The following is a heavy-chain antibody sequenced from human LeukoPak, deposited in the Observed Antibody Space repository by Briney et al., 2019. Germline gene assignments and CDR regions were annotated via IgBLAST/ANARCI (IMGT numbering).Heavy chain of an antibody. J-gene: IGHJ1*01. D-gene: IGHD2-2*01. CDR1: GFTFSSYA. Sequence: GGSLRLSCAASGFTFSSYAMSWVRQAPGKGLGWVAVISYDGSNKYYADSVKGRFTISRDNSKNTLYRQMNSLRAEDTAVYYCAKEPYCSSTSCIGEYFQRWGQGTLVTVSS. V-gene: IGHV3-30*18. CDR2: ISYDGSNK. CDR3: AKEPYCSSTSCIGEYFQR.